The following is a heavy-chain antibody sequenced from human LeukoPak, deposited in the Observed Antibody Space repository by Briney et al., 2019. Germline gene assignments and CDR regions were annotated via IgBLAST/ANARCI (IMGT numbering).Heavy chain of an antibody. Sequence: GGSLRLSCAASGFTFSSCAMSWVRQAPGKGLEWVSGISGSGVSTYYADSVKGRFTISRDNSKNTLYLQMSRLRVEDTAVYYCAKDLDCSGGTCHKAFDCWGQGTLVTVSS. V-gene: IGHV3-23*01. D-gene: IGHD2-15*01. CDR3: AKDLDCSGGTCHKAFDC. CDR2: ISGSGVST. CDR1: GFTFSSCA. J-gene: IGHJ4*02.